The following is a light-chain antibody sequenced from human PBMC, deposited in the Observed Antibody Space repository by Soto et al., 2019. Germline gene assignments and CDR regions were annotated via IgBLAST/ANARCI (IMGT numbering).Light chain of an antibody. Sequence: EIVMTQSPATLSVSPGERATLSCRASQSVRSSYLAWYHQKPGQAPRLLIYGASTRATGIPARFSASGSGTDFTLTIRRLEPEDCAVYYCQLYGSSPPYIFGPGTKVDIK. V-gene: IGKV3-20*01. CDR3: QLYGSSPPYI. J-gene: IGKJ2*01. CDR1: QSVRSSY. CDR2: GAS.